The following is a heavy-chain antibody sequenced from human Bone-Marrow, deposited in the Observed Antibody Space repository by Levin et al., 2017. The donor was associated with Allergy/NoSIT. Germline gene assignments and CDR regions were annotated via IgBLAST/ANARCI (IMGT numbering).Heavy chain of an antibody. D-gene: IGHD6-13*01. V-gene: IGHV3-33*01. Sequence: GGSLRLSCAASGFTFSSYGMHWVRQAPGKGLEWVAVTWFDGSNKYYGDSVRGRFTISRDNSKNTLYLQMNSLRAEDTAVYYCARDPSSRPMNYYYYMDVWGKGTTVTVSS. CDR3: ARDPSSRPMNYYYYMDV. CDR2: TWFDGSNK. CDR1: GFTFSSYG. J-gene: IGHJ6*03.